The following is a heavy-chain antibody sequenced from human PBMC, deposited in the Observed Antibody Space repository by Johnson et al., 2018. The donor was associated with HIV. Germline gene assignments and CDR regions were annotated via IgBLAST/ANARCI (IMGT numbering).Heavy chain of an antibody. CDR2: ISSSGGTI. CDR1: GFTFSDYY. CDR3: AKARVGARGGAFDI. V-gene: IGHV3-11*04. J-gene: IGHJ3*02. D-gene: IGHD1-26*01. Sequence: QVQLVESGGGLVKPGGSLRLSCAASGFTFSDYYMSWIRQTPGKGLEWVSYISSSGGTIYYADSVKGRFTISRDNSKNTLYLQMNSLRAEDTAVYYCAKARVGARGGAFDIWGQGTMVTVSS.